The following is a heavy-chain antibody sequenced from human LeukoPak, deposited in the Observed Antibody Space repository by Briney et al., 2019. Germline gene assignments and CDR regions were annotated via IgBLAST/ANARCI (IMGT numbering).Heavy chain of an antibody. CDR1: GGSFSGYY. J-gene: IGHJ6*03. D-gene: IGHD2-2*01. V-gene: IGHV4-34*01. CDR3: ARGIVVVPPYMDV. Sequence: NPSETLSLTCAVYGGSFSGYYWSWIRQPPGKGLEWIGEINHSGSTNYNPSLKSRVTISVDTSKNQFSLKLSSVTAADTAVYYCARGIVVVPPYMDVWGKGTTVTVSS. CDR2: INHSGST.